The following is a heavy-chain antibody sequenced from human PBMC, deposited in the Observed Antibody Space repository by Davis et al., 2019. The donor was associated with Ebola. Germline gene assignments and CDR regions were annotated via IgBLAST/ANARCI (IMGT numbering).Heavy chain of an antibody. CDR1: GFTLLNHG. CDR2: ISTGGGPT. J-gene: IGHJ4*02. D-gene: IGHD7-27*01. Sequence: GESLKTSCAAPGFTLLNHGVSWVRQAPGKGPEWVSHISTGGGPTYGDSVRGRFTISRDISNSTLYLQMNSLRVEDTAVYYCLGDPNWAFGYWGQGTLVTVSS. CDR3: LGDPNWAFGY. V-gene: IGHV3-23*01.